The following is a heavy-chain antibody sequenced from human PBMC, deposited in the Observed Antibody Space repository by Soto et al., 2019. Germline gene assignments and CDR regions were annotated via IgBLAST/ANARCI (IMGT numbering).Heavy chain of an antibody. Sequence: GGSLRLSCAASGFTFDDYTMHWVRQAPGKGLEWVSLISWDGGSTYYADSVKGRFTISRDNSKNSLYLQMNSLRTEDNALYYCAKGRNGYMIDYWGQGTLVTVS. CDR2: ISWDGGST. V-gene: IGHV3-43*01. J-gene: IGHJ4*02. D-gene: IGHD5-12*01. CDR1: GFTFDDYT. CDR3: AKGRNGYMIDY.